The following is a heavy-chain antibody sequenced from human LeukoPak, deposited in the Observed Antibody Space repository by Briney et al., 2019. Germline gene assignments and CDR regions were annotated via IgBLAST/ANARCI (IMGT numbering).Heavy chain of an antibody. Sequence: ASVTVSCKASGYTFTTYDINWVRQATGQGLEWMGWISAYNGNTNYAQKLQGRVTMTTDTSTSTAYMELRSLRSDDTAVYYCARAYDIAAAGTADYWGQGTLVTVSS. V-gene: IGHV1-18*01. CDR1: GYTFTTYD. D-gene: IGHD6-13*01. J-gene: IGHJ4*02. CDR3: ARAYDIAAAGTADY. CDR2: ISAYNGNT.